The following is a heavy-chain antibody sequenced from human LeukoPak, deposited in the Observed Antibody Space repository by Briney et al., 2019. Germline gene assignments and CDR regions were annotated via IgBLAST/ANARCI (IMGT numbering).Heavy chain of an antibody. CDR1: GFTFSSYG. V-gene: IGHV3-30*18. D-gene: IGHD1-26*01. CDR2: ISYDGSNK. CDR3: AKLSIVGATTPDY. Sequence: GGSLRLSCAASGFTFSSYGMHWVRQAPGKGLEWVAVISYDGSNKYYADSVKGRFTISRDNSKNTLYLQMNSLRAEDTAVYYCAKLSIVGATTPDYWGQGTLVTVSS. J-gene: IGHJ4*02.